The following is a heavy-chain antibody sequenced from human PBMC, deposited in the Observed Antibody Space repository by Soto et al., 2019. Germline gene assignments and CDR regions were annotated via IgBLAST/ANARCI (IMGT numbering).Heavy chain of an antibody. Sequence: GGSLRLSCAASGFTFSTFGMNWLRQAPGKGLEWVSYISSGSSTIYYADSVKGRFTISRDNAKNSLYLQMNSLRVEDTAVYYCATDQNDYSIVRWYFDLWGRGTLVTVSS. D-gene: IGHD3-3*02. J-gene: IGHJ2*01. V-gene: IGHV3-48*01. CDR2: ISSGSSTI. CDR1: GFTFSTFG. CDR3: ATDQNDYSIVRWYFDL.